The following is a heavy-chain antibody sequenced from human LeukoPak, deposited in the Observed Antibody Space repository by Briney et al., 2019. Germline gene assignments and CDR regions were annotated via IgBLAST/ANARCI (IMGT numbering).Heavy chain of an antibody. CDR3: AREVVRGVVDY. D-gene: IGHD3-10*01. CDR1: GGSISSGSYY. V-gene: IGHV4-61*02. Sequence: SQTLSLTCTVSGGSISSGSYYWSWIRQPAGKGLEWIGRIYTSGSTNCNPSLKSRVTISVDTSKNQFSLKLSSVTAADTAVYYSAREVVRGVVDYWGQGTLVTVSS. CDR2: IYTSGST. J-gene: IGHJ4*02.